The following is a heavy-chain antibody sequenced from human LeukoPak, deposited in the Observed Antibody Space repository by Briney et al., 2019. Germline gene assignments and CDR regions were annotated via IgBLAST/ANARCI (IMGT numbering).Heavy chain of an antibody. CDR1: GFTLSSNY. CDR2: IYNDGGT. Sequence: GGSLRLSCAASGFTLSSNYMSWVRQGPGKGLEWVALIYNDGGTHYTDSVKGRFTISRDTSRNTLFLQMNSLRVEDLAMYYCVKRLTLGDLSIKGAFALWGQGTMVTVAS. J-gene: IGHJ3*01. D-gene: IGHD3-16*02. CDR3: VKRLTLGDLSIKGAFAL. V-gene: IGHV3-53*01.